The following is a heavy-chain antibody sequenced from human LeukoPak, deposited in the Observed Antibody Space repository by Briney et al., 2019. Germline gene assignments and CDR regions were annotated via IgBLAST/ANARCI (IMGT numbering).Heavy chain of an antibody. CDR1: GYSISSGYY. Sequence: SETLSLTXTVSGYSISSGYYWGWIREPPGKGLERIGSIYHSGSTYYNPSLKSRVTISVDTSKNQFSLKLSSVTAADTAVYYCARVGITIFGVDWYYFDYWGQGTLVTVSS. J-gene: IGHJ4*02. CDR2: IYHSGST. CDR3: ARVGITIFGVDWYYFDY. D-gene: IGHD3-3*01. V-gene: IGHV4-38-2*02.